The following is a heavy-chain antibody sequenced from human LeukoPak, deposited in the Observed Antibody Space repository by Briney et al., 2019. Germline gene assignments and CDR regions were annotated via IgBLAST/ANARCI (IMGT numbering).Heavy chain of an antibody. CDR1: GGSFSGYY. V-gene: IGHV4-34*01. Sequence: SETLSLTCAVYGGSFSGYYWSWIRQPPGKGLEWIGEINHRGSTNYNPSLKSRVTISLDKSKNQFSLNLSSVTAADTALYYCASSDGLPPRSDSSYDVFDYWGQGTLVTVSS. CDR3: ASSDGLPPRSDSSYDVFDY. D-gene: IGHD5-12*01. CDR2: INHRGST. J-gene: IGHJ4*02.